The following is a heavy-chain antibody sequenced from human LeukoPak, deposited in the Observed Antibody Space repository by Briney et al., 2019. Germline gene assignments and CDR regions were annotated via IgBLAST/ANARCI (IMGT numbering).Heavy chain of an antibody. CDR1: GGTFSSYA. Sequence: ASVKVSCKASGGTFSSYAISWVRQAPGQGLEWMGGIIPIFGTANYAQKFQGRVTITADEPTSTAYMELSSLRSEDTAVYYCARVVPHYYDSSGPLRWGQGTLVTVSS. V-gene: IGHV1-69*13. D-gene: IGHD3-22*01. CDR2: IIPIFGTA. CDR3: ARVVPHYYDSSGPLR. J-gene: IGHJ4*02.